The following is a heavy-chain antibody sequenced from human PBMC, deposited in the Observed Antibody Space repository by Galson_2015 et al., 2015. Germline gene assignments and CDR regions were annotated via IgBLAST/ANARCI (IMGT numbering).Heavy chain of an antibody. CDR2: ISSSSSYI. V-gene: IGHV3-21*01. Sequence: SLRLSCAASGFTFSSYSMNWVRQAPGKGLEWVSSISSSSSYIYYADSVKGRFTISRDNAKNSLYLQMNSLRAEDTAVYHCARDRFPRYCSGGSCYSAFGYWGQGTLVTVSS. D-gene: IGHD2-15*01. CDR1: GFTFSSYS. CDR3: ARDRFPRYCSGGSCYSAFGY. J-gene: IGHJ4*02.